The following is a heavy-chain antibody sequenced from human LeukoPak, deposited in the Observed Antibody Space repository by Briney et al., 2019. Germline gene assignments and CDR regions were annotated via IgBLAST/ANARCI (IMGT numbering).Heavy chain of an antibody. CDR1: GGSISSSSYY. J-gene: IGHJ4*02. V-gene: IGHV4-39*01. CDR3: ARHIVVVTALGY. D-gene: IGHD2-21*02. CDR2: IYYSGST. Sequence: SETLSLTCTVSGGSISSSSYYWGWIRQPPGKGLEWIGSIYYSGSTYYNPSLKSRVTISVDTSKNQFSLKLSSVTAADTAVYYCARHIVVVTALGYWGQGTLVTVSS.